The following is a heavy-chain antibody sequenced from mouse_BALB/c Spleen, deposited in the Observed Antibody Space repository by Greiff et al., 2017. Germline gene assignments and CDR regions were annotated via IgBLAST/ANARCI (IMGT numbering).Heavy chain of an antibody. J-gene: IGHJ3*01. CDR3: ARRTGSNAWFAY. CDR1: GYAFSSYW. Sequence: VQLQQSGAELVRPGSSVKISCKASGYAFSSYWMNWVKQRPGQGLEWIGQIYPGDGDTNYNGKFKGKATLTADKSSSTAYMQLSSLTSEDSAVYFCARRTGSNAWFAYWGQGTLVTVSA. V-gene: IGHV1-80*01. CDR2: IYPGDGDT. D-gene: IGHD4-1*01.